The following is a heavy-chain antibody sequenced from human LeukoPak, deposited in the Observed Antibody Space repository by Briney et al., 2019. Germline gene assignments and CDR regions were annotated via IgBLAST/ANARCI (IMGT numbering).Heavy chain of an antibody. Sequence: PSETLSLTCTVSGGSMSSYYWTWIRQPAGKGLEWIGRIYISGTTNYNPSLKSRVTMSVDTSKNQFSLKVTSVTAADTAVYYCARNTAGSFDYWGQGTLVTDSS. J-gene: IGHJ4*02. V-gene: IGHV4-4*07. CDR2: IYISGTT. CDR3: ARNTAGSFDY. D-gene: IGHD2-8*02. CDR1: GGSMSSYY.